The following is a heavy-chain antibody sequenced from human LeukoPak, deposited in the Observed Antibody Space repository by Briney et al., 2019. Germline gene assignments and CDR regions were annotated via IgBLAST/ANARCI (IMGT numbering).Heavy chain of an antibody. V-gene: IGHV3-7*01. CDR3: ANIYCSGGTCTYFDD. CDR1: GFTFISYA. CDR2: IKQDGSEK. D-gene: IGHD2-15*01. J-gene: IGHJ4*02. Sequence: GGSLRLSCAASGFTFISYALSWVRQAPGEGLEWVANIKQDGSEKYYVDSVKGRFTISRDNAKNSLYLQMNSLRAEDTAVYYCANIYCSGGTCTYFDDWGQGTLVTVSS.